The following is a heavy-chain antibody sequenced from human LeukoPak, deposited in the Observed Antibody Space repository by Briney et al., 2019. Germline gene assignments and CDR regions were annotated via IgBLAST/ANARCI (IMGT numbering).Heavy chain of an antibody. D-gene: IGHD3-10*01. CDR2: MNPNSGNT. CDR1: GHTFTSYD. V-gene: IGHV1-8*01. CDR3: AREAMVRGVIIKAFDY. J-gene: IGHJ4*02. Sequence: ASVKVSCKASGHTFTSYDINWVRQATGQGLEWMGWMNPNSGNTGYAQKFQGRVTMTRNTSISTAYMELSSLRSEDTAVYYCAREAMVRGVIIKAFDYWGQGTLVTVSS.